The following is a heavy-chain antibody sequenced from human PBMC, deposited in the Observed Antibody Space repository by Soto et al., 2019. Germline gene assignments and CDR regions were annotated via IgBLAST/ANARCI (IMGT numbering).Heavy chain of an antibody. J-gene: IGHJ4*02. V-gene: IGHV1-3*01. CDR2: INAGNGNT. CDR3: ATPIVAFY. D-gene: IGHD5-12*01. Sequence: ASVKVSCKASGYTFTSYAIHWVRQAPGQRLEWMGWINAGNGNTKYSQKFQGRVIITRDTSAGTAYMERRSLRSEDTAVYYCATPIVAFYWGQVTLFTVSS. CDR1: GYTFTSYA.